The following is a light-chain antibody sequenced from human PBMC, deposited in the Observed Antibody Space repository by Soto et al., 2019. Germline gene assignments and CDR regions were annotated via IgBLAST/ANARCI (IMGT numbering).Light chain of an antibody. J-gene: IGKJ4*01. CDR2: DAS. CDR3: QQPSVWPST. V-gene: IGKV3-11*01. Sequence: EIVLTQSPATLSLSPGERAVLSCRASQSVRSYLAWYQQKPGQAPRLLIYDASKKPPGIPARFTGSGSETDFTLTISSLEPEDFAVYFCQQPSVWPSTFGGGTKVEI. CDR1: QSVRSY.